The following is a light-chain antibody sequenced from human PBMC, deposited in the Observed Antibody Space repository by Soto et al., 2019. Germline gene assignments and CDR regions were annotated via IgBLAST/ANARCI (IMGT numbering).Light chain of an antibody. V-gene: IGKV3-20*01. CDR2: AAS. CDR3: HQYGNSPYT. Sequence: EIVLTQSPGTLSLSPGERATLSCRASQSVSTNYLAWYQHQPGQTPRLLIYAASSRATGIPARFSGSGSGTDFTLTISRLEPEDFAMYYCHQYGNSPYTFGQGTNLEIK. J-gene: IGKJ2*01. CDR1: QSVSTNY.